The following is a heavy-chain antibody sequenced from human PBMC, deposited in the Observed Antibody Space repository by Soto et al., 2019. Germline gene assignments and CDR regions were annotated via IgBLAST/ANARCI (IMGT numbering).Heavy chain of an antibody. CDR2: IKQDGSEK. V-gene: IGHV3-7*01. Sequence: EVQPVESGGGLVQPGGSLRLSCAASGFTFSSYWMSWVRQAPGKGLEWVANIKQDGSEKYYVDSVKGRFTISRDNAKNSLYLQMNSLRAEDTAVYYCARDPNIVLVPAALRSYYYYYGMDVWGQGTTVTVSS. J-gene: IGHJ6*02. CDR1: GFTFSSYW. D-gene: IGHD2-2*01. CDR3: ARDPNIVLVPAALRSYYYYYGMDV.